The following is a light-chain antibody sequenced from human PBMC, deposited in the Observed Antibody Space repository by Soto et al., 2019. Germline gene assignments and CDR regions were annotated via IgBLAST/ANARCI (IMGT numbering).Light chain of an antibody. CDR1: QSISTY. CDR3: HQLTDRSPPWT. CDR2: DAS. V-gene: IGKV3-11*01. J-gene: IGKJ1*01. Sequence: EVVLTQSPDTLSLPPGERATLSCRASQSISTYVAWYQQKPGQAPRLLIYDASSRATGIPARFSSSGSGTAYFLPISSLEPADSAVYYCHQLTDRSPPWTFGQGTKVEIK.